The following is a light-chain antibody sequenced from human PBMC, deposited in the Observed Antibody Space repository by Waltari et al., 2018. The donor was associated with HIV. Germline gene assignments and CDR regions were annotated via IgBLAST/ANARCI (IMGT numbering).Light chain of an antibody. CDR2: DVN. CDR1: SSDVGGYDY. V-gene: IGLV2-11*01. CDR3: CSYAGGGRV. J-gene: IGLJ1*01. Sequence: QYALTQPRSVSGSPGQSVTISCTGTSSDVGGYDYVSWYQQHPGKAPKLMIFDVNKRPSEVPHRFSGSKSGNTASLTISVRQVEDEADDCCCSYAGGGRVFGTGNQVTSL.